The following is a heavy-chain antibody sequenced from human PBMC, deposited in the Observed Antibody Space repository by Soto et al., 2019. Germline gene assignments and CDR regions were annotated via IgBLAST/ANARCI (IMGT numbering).Heavy chain of an antibody. Sequence: PGGSLRLSCAASGFTFSSYGMHWVRQAPGKGLEWVAVISYDGSNKYYADSVKGRFTISRDNSKNTLYLQMNSLRAEDTAVYYCAKDLSRDGYNPDYWGQGTLVTVSS. CDR2: ISYDGSNK. CDR1: GFTFSSYG. V-gene: IGHV3-30*18. D-gene: IGHD5-12*01. CDR3: AKDLSRDGYNPDY. J-gene: IGHJ4*02.